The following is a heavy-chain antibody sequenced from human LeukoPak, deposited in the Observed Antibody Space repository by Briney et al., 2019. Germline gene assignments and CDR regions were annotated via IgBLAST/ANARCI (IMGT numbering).Heavy chain of an antibody. CDR3: ASRVYYDSSGYGED. D-gene: IGHD3-22*01. Sequence: SETLSLTCTVSGGSISSSSYYWGWIRQPPGKGLEWIGSIYYSGSTYYNPSLKSRVTISVDTSKNQFSLKLSSVTAADTAVYYCASRVYYDSSGYGEDWGQGTLVTVSS. CDR1: GGSISSSSYY. V-gene: IGHV4-39*07. J-gene: IGHJ4*02. CDR2: IYYSGST.